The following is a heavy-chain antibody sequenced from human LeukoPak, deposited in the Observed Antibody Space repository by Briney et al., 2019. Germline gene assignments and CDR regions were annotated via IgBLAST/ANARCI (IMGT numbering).Heavy chain of an antibody. CDR3: ARRHDYGDYFDN. V-gene: IGHV4-31*03. D-gene: IGHD4-17*01. J-gene: IGHJ4*02. CDR2: IYFSGGT. CDR1: GGSISSGAYY. Sequence: SETLSLTCTVSGGSISSGAYYWSWIRQHPGKGLEWIGYIYFSGGTYYNPPLKSRVTISVDTSKNQFSLNLSSVTAADTAVYYCARRHDYGDYFDNWGQGTLVTVSS.